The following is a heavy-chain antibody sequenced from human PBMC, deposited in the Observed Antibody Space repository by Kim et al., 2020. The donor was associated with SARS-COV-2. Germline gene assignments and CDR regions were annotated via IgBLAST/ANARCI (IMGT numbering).Heavy chain of an antibody. Sequence: RFTISRDNSKNTLYLQMNSLRAEDTAVYYCANEPADTAMTNNYYYYGMDVWGQGTTVTVSS. CDR3: ANEPADTAMTNNYYYYGMDV. V-gene: IGHV3-30*02. D-gene: IGHD5-18*01. J-gene: IGHJ6*02.